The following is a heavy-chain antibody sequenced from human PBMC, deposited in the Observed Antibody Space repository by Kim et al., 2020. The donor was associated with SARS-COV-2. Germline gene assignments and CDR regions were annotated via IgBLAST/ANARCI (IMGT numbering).Heavy chain of an antibody. CDR1: GFTFSSYA. Sequence: GGSLRLSCAASGFTFSSYAMHWVRQAPGKGLEWVAVIWYDGSNKYYADSVKGRFTISRDNSKNTLYLQMNSLRAEDTAVYYCANSRMGVAATETNYYYYGRDVWGQGTTVTVSS. CDR3: ANSRMGVAATETNYYYYGRDV. V-gene: IGHV3-33*06. CDR2: IWYDGSNK. D-gene: IGHD2-15*01. J-gene: IGHJ6*02.